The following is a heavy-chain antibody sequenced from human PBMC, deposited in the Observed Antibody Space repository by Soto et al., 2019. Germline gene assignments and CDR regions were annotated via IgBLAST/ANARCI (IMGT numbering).Heavy chain of an antibody. D-gene: IGHD3-9*01. CDR3: ARKGFLDWFLDF. J-gene: IGHJ4*02. CDR1: GYTFSSYD. V-gene: IGHV1-8*01. CDR2: VNPNSGDT. Sequence: QVQLVQSGAEVKKPGASVKISCKASGYTFSSYDINWVRQAAGQGLEWMGWVNPNSGDTDYAQKFHGRVTMTRDTSVRTAYMELSSLRSEDSAVYYCARKGFLDWFLDFWGQGTLVTVSA.